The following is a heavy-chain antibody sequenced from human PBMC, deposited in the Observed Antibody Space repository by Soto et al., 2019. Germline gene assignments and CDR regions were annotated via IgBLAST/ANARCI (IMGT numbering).Heavy chain of an antibody. J-gene: IGHJ4*02. CDR2: IYYSGST. D-gene: IGHD3-22*01. CDR3: ARVSYYYDSSGYYRADH. Sequence: SETLSLTCTVSGGSISSGDYYWSWIRQPPGKGLEWIGYIYYSGSTYYNPSLKSRVTISVDTSKNQLSLKLSSVTVADTAVYYCARVSYYYDSSGYYRADHWGQGTLVTVSS. CDR1: GGSISSGDYY. V-gene: IGHV4-30-4*01.